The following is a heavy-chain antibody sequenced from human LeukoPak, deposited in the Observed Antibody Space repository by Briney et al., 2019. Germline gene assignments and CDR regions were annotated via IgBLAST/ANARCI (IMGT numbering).Heavy chain of an antibody. Sequence: GGSLRLSCAASGFTFSSYSMNWLRQAPGKGLEWVSYISSSSSTIYYADSVKGRFTISRDNAKNSLYLQMNSLRAEDTAVYYCARNYYYGSGSYYFDYWGQGTLVTVSS. CDR3: ARNYYYGSGSYYFDY. V-gene: IGHV3-48*01. CDR1: GFTFSSYS. CDR2: ISSSSSTI. J-gene: IGHJ4*02. D-gene: IGHD3-10*01.